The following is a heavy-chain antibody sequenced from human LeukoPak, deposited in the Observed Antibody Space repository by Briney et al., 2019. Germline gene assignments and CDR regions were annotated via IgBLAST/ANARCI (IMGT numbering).Heavy chain of an antibody. D-gene: IGHD3-3*01. Sequence: PTGGSLRLSCSGSAFTFSSCAMHWVRQAPGKGLEYVSAISSNGGSTYYADSVKGRFTISRDNSKNTLYLQMSSLRAEDTAVYYCVRSAISPLDYWGQGTLVTVSS. V-gene: IGHV3-64D*06. CDR1: AFTFSSCA. CDR2: ISSNGGST. J-gene: IGHJ4*02. CDR3: VRSAISPLDY.